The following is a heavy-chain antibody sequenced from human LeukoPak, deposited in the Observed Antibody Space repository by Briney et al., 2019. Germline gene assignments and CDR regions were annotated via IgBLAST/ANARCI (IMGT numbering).Heavy chain of an antibody. D-gene: IGHD3-10*01. CDR1: GGSFSGYY. J-gene: IGHJ6*02. V-gene: IGHV4-34*01. Sequence: SETLSLTCAVYGGSFSGYYWSWIRQPPGKGLEWIGEINHSGSTNHNPSLKSRVTISVDTSKNQFSLKLSSVTAADTAVYYCARSRGRKMVRGVYYYYYGMDVWGQGTTVTVSS. CDR3: ARSRGRKMVRGVYYYYYGMDV. CDR2: INHSGST.